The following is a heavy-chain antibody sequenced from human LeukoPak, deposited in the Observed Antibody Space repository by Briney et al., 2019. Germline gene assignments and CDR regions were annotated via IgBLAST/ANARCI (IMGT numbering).Heavy chain of an antibody. CDR2: IYYSGST. CDR3: ARDRREYYDSSGYYYDYWYFDL. V-gene: IGHV4-59*01. CDR1: GGSISSYY. J-gene: IGHJ2*01. Sequence: WETLSLTCTVSGGSISSYYWSWIRQPPGKGLEWIGYIYYSGSTNYNPSLKSRVTISVDTSKNQFSLKLSSVTAADTAVYYCARDRREYYDSSGYYYDYWYFDLWGRGTLVTVSS. D-gene: IGHD3-22*01.